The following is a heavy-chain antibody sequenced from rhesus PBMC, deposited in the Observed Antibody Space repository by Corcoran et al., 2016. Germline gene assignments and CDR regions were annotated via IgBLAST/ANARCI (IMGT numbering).Heavy chain of an antibody. J-gene: IGHJ4*01. CDR3: ARDRGYSGYFDY. CDR1: GYSLSSGYY. Sequence: QVHLQESGPGLVKPSATLSLTCAVSGYSLSSGYYWSRILQPPGKGLECVGYITYSGSTSYNPSLKSRVTISRDTSKNQFSLKLSSVTAADTAVYYCARDRGYSGYFDYWGQGVLVTVSS. D-gene: IGHD5-30*01. CDR2: ITYSGST. V-gene: IGHV4-122*02.